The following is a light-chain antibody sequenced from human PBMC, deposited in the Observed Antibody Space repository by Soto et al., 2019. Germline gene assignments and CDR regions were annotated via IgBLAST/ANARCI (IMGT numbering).Light chain of an antibody. J-gene: IGKJ4*01. CDR2: DAS. V-gene: IGKV3-11*01. Sequence: EMVLTQSPATLSLSPGERATLSCRASQSVAGFLAWYQQKPGQAPRLLIYDASNRATDIPARFSGSGSGTDFTLTISNLEPEDFAVYYCQHSNNWVFGGGTKVEI. CDR1: QSVAGF. CDR3: QHSNNWV.